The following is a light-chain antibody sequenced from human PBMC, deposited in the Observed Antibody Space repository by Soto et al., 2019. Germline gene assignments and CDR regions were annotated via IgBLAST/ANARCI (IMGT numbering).Light chain of an antibody. CDR2: GAS. CDR1: QSVSSSY. J-gene: IGKJ1*01. V-gene: IGKV3-20*01. CDR3: QPYGSSPWT. Sequence: EIVLTQSPGTLSLSPGERATLSCRASQSVSSSYLAWYQQEHGQAPRLLIYGASSRATGIPDRLSGSGSWPDFTLTISSLEPEDCAVYYYQPYGSSPWTFGQGTKVEIK.